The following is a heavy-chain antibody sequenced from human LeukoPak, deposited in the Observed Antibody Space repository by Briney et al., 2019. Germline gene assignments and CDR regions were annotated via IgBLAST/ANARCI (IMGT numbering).Heavy chain of an antibody. D-gene: IGHD3-22*01. CDR1: GFNFGNSA. J-gene: IGHJ4*02. CDR3: AKGPQVGSGYHPDY. V-gene: IGHV3-23*01. Sequence: GGSLRLSCAASGFNFGNSAMTWVRQAPGKGLEWVSAISGGSTYYADSVKGRFTISRDSSRSTVFLQMNSLRAEDTAAYYCAKGPQVGSGYHPDYWGQGTLVTVSS. CDR2: ISGGST.